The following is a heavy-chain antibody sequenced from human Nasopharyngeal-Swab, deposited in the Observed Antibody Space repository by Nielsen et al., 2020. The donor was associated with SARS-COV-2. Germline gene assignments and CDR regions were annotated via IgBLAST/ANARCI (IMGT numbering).Heavy chain of an antibody. Sequence: GESLKISCSASGFTFSRFTMHWVRQAPGKGLEYVSALSSNGESTYYADSVKGRFTISRDNSKNTLYLQMSSLSAEDTALYYCVKASAPSNDYYYGVDVWGQGTAVTVSS. CDR1: GFTFSRFT. CDR2: LSSNGEST. V-gene: IGHV3-64D*06. D-gene: IGHD4-11*01. CDR3: VKASAPSNDYYYGVDV. J-gene: IGHJ6*02.